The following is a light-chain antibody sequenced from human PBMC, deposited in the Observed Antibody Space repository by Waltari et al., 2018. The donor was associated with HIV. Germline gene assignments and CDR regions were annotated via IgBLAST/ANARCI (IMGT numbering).Light chain of an antibody. Sequence: EIVLTQSPATLSLSPGERATLSCRASQSVSRYLAWYQQKPGQAPRLLIYDASNRATGIPARFSGSGSGTDFTLTISSLEPEDFAVYDCQQRNNWPTFGPGTKVDIK. V-gene: IGKV3-11*01. CDR2: DAS. J-gene: IGKJ1*01. CDR1: QSVSRY. CDR3: QQRNNWPT.